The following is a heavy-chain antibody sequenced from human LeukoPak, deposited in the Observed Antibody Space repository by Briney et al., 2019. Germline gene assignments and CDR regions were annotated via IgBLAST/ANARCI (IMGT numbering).Heavy chain of an antibody. V-gene: IGHV4-30-2*01. Sequence: PSETLSLTCAVSGGSISSGGYSWSWIRQPPGKGLEWIGYIYHSGSTYYNPSLKSRVTISVDRSKNQFSLKLSSVTAADTAVYYCARAPFGYSSSWYSGMDVWGKRTTVTVSS. CDR1: GGSISSGGYS. D-gene: IGHD6-13*01. J-gene: IGHJ6*04. CDR2: IYHSGST. CDR3: ARAPFGYSSSWYSGMDV.